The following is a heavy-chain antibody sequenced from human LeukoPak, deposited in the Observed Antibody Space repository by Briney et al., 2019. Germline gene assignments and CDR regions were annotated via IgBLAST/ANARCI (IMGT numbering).Heavy chain of an antibody. D-gene: IGHD3-22*01. CDR3: VSGYFSLDFDY. CDR1: GGSISSSSYY. Sequence: PPETLSLTCTVSGGSISSSSYYWGWIRQPPGKGLEWIGSIYYSGSTYYNPSLKSRVTISVDTSKNQFSLKLSSVTAADTAVYYCVSGYFSLDFDYWGQGTLVTVSS. V-gene: IGHV4-39*01. J-gene: IGHJ4*02. CDR2: IYYSGST.